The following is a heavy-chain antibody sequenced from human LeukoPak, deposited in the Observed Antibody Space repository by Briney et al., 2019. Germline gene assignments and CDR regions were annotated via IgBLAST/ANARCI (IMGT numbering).Heavy chain of an antibody. D-gene: IGHD3-22*01. CDR2: IKQDGSEK. J-gene: IGHJ4*02. CDR1: GFTFSSYW. Sequence: PGGSLRLSCAASGFTFSSYWMSWVRQAPGKRLEWVANIKQDGSEKYYVDSVKGRFTISRDNAKNSLYLRMNSLRAEDTAVYYCARGNYDSSGHEDYWGQGTLVTVSS. CDR3: ARGNYDSSGHEDY. V-gene: IGHV3-7*04.